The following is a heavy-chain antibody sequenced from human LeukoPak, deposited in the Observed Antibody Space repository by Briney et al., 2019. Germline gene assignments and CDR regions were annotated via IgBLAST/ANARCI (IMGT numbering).Heavy chain of an antibody. CDR1: GFTFSSYG. Sequence: GGTLRLSCAASGFTFSSYGMSWVRQAPGKGLEWVSGISGSGGSTYYADSVKGRFTISRDDSKSTVPLQMNSLRVEDTALYYCAQDIAWGAFEHWGQGTLVTVSS. D-gene: IGHD7-27*01. V-gene: IGHV3-23*01. CDR2: ISGSGGST. J-gene: IGHJ4*02. CDR3: AQDIAWGAFEH.